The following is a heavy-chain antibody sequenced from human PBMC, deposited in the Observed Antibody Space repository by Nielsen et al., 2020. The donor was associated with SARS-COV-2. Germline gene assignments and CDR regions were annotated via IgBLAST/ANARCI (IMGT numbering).Heavy chain of an antibody. J-gene: IGHJ6*02. Sequence: SETLSLTCAVSGGSISSSNWWCWVRQPPGKGLEWIGEIYHSGSTNYNPSLKSRVTISVDKSKNQFSLKLSSVTAADTAVYYCARDHIGGYYDSSGYPGRYYYYGMDVWGQGTTVTVSS. D-gene: IGHD3-22*01. CDR1: GGSISSSNW. CDR2: IYHSGST. V-gene: IGHV4-4*02. CDR3: ARDHIGGYYDSSGYPGRYYYYGMDV.